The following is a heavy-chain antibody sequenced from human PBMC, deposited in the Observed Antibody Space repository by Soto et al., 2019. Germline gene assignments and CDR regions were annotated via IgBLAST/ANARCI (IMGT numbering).Heavy chain of an antibody. J-gene: IGHJ1*01. V-gene: IGHV3-23*01. CDR3: AISPIPMIVVAPGYFQH. D-gene: IGHD3-22*01. Sequence: EVQLLESGGGLVQPGGSLRLSCEASGFTFSSYAMSWVRQAPGKGLERVSAISGSGGSTYYADSVKGRFTISRDNSKNTLYLQMNSLRAEDTAVYYCAISPIPMIVVAPGYFQHWGQGTLVTVSS. CDR1: GFTFSSYA. CDR2: ISGSGGST.